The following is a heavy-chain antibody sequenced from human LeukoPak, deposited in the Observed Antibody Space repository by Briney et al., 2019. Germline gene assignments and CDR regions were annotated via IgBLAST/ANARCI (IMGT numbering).Heavy chain of an antibody. Sequence: SGPTLVKPTQTLTLTCTFSGFSLSTSGVGVGWIRQPPGKALEWLALISWDDDKRYSPSLKSRLTITKDTSKNQVVLTMTNMDPVDTATYYCAHRGFPLWFGELFSGAFDIWGQGTMVTVSS. D-gene: IGHD3-10*01. CDR2: ISWDDDK. V-gene: IGHV2-5*02. CDR1: GFSLSTSGVG. CDR3: AHRGFPLWFGELFSGAFDI. J-gene: IGHJ3*02.